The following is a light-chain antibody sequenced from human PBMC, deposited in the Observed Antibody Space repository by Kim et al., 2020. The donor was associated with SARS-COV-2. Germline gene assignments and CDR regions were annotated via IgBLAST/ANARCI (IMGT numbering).Light chain of an antibody. CDR2: EVS. CDR1: GSDFGAFPY. CDR3: SSYTSRSAWV. J-gene: IGLJ3*02. Sequence: QSALTQPASVSGAPGQSITISCTATGSDFGAFPYVAWHQQHPGKAPKLLIYEVSKRPSGVSDRFSGSKSASTAFLSISGLQAEDEADYYCSSYTSRSAWVFGGGTQLTVL. V-gene: IGLV2-14*01.